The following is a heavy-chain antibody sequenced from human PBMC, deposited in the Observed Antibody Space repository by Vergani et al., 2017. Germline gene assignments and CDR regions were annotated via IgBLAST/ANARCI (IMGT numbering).Heavy chain of an antibody. D-gene: IGHD5-18*01. CDR1: GFTFSNLW. Sequence: EVQLVASGGGLVQRGGSLRLSCEASGFTFSNLWMTWVRQAPGKGLEWVANIKYDGSKKNYVGSVKGRFTISRDNAKNSLYLQMNNLRVEDTAVYFCARSPHGYTYGGYISQFDPWGQGTLVTVSS. CDR3: ARSPHGYTYGGYISQFDP. J-gene: IGHJ5*02. CDR2: IKYDGSKK. V-gene: IGHV3-7*01.